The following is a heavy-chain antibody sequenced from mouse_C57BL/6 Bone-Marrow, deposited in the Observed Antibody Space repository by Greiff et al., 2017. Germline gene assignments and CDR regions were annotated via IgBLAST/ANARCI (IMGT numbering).Heavy chain of an antibody. J-gene: IGHJ1*03. V-gene: IGHV1-19*01. CDR2: INPYNGGT. CDR3: ARAGYYWYFDV. Sequence: EVQRVESGPVLVKPGASVKMSCKASGYTFTDYYMNWVKQSHGKSLEWIGVINPYNGGTSYNQKFKGKATLTVDKSSSTAYMELNSLTSEDSAVYYCARAGYYWYFDVWGTGTTVTVSS. CDR1: GYTFTDYY. D-gene: IGHD2-2*01.